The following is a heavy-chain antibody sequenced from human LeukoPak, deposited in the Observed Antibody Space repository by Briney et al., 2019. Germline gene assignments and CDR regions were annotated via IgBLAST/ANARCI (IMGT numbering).Heavy chain of an antibody. Sequence: SETLSLTCAVSGGSFSGYYWTWIRQPPGKGLGWIGEINHSGSANYNPSLKSRVTISLDTSKNQFSLKLTSVTAADTAVYYCARGQGTVTTHWGQGTLVTVSS. J-gene: IGHJ4*02. D-gene: IGHD4-17*01. CDR3: ARGQGTVTTH. V-gene: IGHV4-34*01. CDR1: GGSFSGYY. CDR2: INHSGSA.